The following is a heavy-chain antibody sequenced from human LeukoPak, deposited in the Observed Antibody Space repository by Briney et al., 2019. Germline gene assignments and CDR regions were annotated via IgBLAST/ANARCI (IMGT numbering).Heavy chain of an antibody. D-gene: IGHD3-22*01. J-gene: IGHJ4*02. Sequence: PSQTLSLTCTVSGGSISSGSYYWSWIRQPAGKGLEWIGRIYTRGSTNYNPSLKSRVTISVDTSKNQFSLKLSSVTAADTAVYYCARDFSAYYDSSGYYDYWGQGTLVTVSS. CDR3: ARDFSAYYDSSGYYDY. CDR2: IYTRGST. V-gene: IGHV4-61*02. CDR1: GGSISSGSYY.